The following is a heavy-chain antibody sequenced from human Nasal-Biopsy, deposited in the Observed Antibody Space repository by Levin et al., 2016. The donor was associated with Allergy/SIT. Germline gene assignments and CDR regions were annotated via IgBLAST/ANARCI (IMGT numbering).Heavy chain of an antibody. CDR2: IKNRADGGAT. D-gene: IGHD3-22*01. CDR3: TTDQIVITRDP. J-gene: IGHJ5*02. CDR1: GFTFRHAW. Sequence: GESLKISCAASGFTFRHAWMTWVRQAPGKGLEWVGRIKNRADGGATDYAAPVRGRFTISRDDSKNTLYLQMNSLEIEDTGIYYCTTDQIVITRDPWGQGTLVTVSS. V-gene: IGHV3-15*01.